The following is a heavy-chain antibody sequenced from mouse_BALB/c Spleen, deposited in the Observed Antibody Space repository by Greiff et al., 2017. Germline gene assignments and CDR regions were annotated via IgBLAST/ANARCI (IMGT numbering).Heavy chain of an antibody. CDR1: GFSLTSYD. V-gene: IGHV2-9-2*01. Sequence: QVQLQQSGPGLVAPSQSLSITCTVSGFSLTSYDISWIRQPPGKGLEWLVVIWTGGGTNYNSAFMSRLSISKDNSKSQVFLKMNSLQTDDTAIYYCVRDRTWFAYWGQGTLVTVSA. CDR2: IWTGGGT. J-gene: IGHJ3*01. CDR3: VRDRTWFAY.